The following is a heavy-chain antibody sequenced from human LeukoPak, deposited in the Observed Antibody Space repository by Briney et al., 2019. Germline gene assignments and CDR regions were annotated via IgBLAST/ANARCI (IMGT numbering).Heavy chain of an antibody. CDR2: ITATGGTA. J-gene: IGHJ4*02. D-gene: IGHD6-19*01. CDR1: GFTFTKCA. Sequence: GGSLRLSCVASGFTFTKCAMSWIRQAPGKGLEWVAIITATGGTAYYADSVKGRFTISRDNSRNTVYMQMDSLRAEDTAIYYCAGDRNSDWYSPLDYWGQGSQVTVSP. CDR3: AGDRNSDWYSPLDY. V-gene: IGHV3-23*01.